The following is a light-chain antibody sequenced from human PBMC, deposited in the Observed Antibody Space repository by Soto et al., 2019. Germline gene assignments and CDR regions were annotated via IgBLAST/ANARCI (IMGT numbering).Light chain of an antibody. CDR2: DAT. V-gene: IGKV3-15*01. Sequence: EVVMTQSPATLSVSPGERATLSCKASQSVRNNLVWYLQKPGQAPRPIIYDATTRATGIPVRFSGSGSGTEFTLTISSLQSEDVGVYYCQKYDNWHPKTFGGGTKVEVK. CDR3: QKYDNWHPKT. J-gene: IGKJ4*01. CDR1: QSVRNN.